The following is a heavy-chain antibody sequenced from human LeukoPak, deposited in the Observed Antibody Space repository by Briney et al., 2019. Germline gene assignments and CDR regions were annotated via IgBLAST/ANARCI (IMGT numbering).Heavy chain of an antibody. CDR2: IYHSGST. D-gene: IGHD1-26*01. CDR1: GYSISSGYY. J-gene: IGHJ2*01. CDR3: ARVPYSGSTPGYFDL. V-gene: IGHV4-38-2*01. Sequence: SETLSLTCAVSGYSISSGYYWGWIRQPPGKGLEYIGSIYHSGSTNYNPSLKSRVTISVDTSKNQFSLKLSSVTAADTAVYYCARVPYSGSTPGYFDLWGRGTLVTVSS.